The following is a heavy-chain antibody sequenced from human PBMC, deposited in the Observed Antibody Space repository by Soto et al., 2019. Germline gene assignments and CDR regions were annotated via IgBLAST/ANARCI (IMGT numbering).Heavy chain of an antibody. CDR1: GGSITSGGYY. Sequence: SETLSLTCSVSGGSITSGGYYWNWIRQHPGKGLEWIGYIYYGGITYYNPSLKSRITISVDTSKNQFSLKLSSATAADTAMYYCARFGEFRYYFDYWGQGTLVTVSS. D-gene: IGHD3-10*01. CDR3: ARFGEFRYYFDY. J-gene: IGHJ4*02. V-gene: IGHV4-31*03. CDR2: IYYGGIT.